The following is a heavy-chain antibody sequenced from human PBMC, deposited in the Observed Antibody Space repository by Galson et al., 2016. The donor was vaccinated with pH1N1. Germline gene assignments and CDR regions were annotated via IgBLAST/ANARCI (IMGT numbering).Heavy chain of an antibody. CDR2: IDWDDEK. D-gene: IGHD3-10*01. J-gene: IGHJ6*02. V-gene: IGHV2-70*04. CDR3: ARMGVASGGRYYYGMDA. CDR1: GFSLSTFGVR. Sequence: PALVKPTQTLKLTCTFSGFSLSTFGVRVSWIRQSPGKALEWLARIDWDDEKFYSPSLKTRLTISKDTSKDQEVLTMTNMDPVDTGTYYCARMGVASGGRYYYGMDAWGQGTTVTVSS.